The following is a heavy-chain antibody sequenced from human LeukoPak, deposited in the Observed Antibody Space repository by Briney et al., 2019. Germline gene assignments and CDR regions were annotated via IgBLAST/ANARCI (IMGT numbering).Heavy chain of an antibody. D-gene: IGHD6-13*01. CDR3: ARGQGQLDAFDI. CDR1: GGSISSYY. V-gene: IGHV4-59*01. Sequence: SETLSLTCTVSGGSISSYYWSWIRQPPGKGLEWIGYIYYSGSTNYNPSLKSRVTISVDTSKNQFSLKLSSVTAAVTAVYYCARGQGQLDAFDIWGQGTMVTVSS. CDR2: IYYSGST. J-gene: IGHJ3*02.